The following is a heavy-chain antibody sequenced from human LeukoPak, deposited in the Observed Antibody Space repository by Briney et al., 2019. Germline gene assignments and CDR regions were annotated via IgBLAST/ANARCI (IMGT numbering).Heavy chain of an antibody. CDR3: ANEIRPNDY. D-gene: IGHD4-17*01. CDR1: EFDFSSHA. CDR2: ISISGSKT. Sequence: GGSLRLSCAASEFDFSSHAMTWVRQAPGKGLEWVSAISISGSKTYYADSVKGRFTISRDNSKNTLCLQMNSLRAEDTAVYYCANEIRPNDYWGQGTQVTVSS. V-gene: IGHV3-23*01. J-gene: IGHJ4*02.